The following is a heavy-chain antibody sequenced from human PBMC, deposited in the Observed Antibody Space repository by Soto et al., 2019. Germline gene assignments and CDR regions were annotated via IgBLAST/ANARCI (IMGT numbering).Heavy chain of an antibody. CDR1: GGSISSSSYY. D-gene: IGHD6-6*01. CDR2: IYYSGST. CDR3: ARERATAARGNYFDY. Sequence: SETLSLTCTVSGGSISSSSYYWGWIRQPPGKGLEWIGSIYYSGSTYYNPSLKSRVTISVDTSKNQFSLKLSSVTAADTAVYYCARERATAARGNYFDYWGQGTLVTVSS. V-gene: IGHV4-39*07. J-gene: IGHJ4*02.